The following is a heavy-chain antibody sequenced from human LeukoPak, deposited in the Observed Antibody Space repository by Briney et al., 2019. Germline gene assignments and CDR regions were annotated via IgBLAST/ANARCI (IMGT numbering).Heavy chain of an antibody. CDR2: ISYDGSNK. D-gene: IGHD1-26*01. CDR3: ARPSGSYHTYFDY. Sequence: GGSLSLSCAASGFTFSSYAMHWVRQAPGKGLEWVAVISYDGSNKYYADSVKGRFTISRDNSKNTLYLQMNSLRAEDTAVYYCARPSGSYHTYFDYWGQGTLVTVSS. CDR1: GFTFSSYA. V-gene: IGHV3-30*04. J-gene: IGHJ4*02.